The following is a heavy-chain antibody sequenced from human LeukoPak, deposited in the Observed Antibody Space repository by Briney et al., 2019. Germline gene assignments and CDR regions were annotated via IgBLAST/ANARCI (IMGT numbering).Heavy chain of an antibody. Sequence: ASVKVSCKTSGYTFTNYGISWVRQAPGQGLEWMGWISGYNGYTNYAQKLQGRVTMTTDTSTSTAYMEQRSLRSDDTAVYYCARVVYYYDSSGYYYIGWFDPWGQATLVTVSS. CDR2: ISGYNGYT. CDR3: ARVVYYYDSSGYYYIGWFDP. J-gene: IGHJ5*02. V-gene: IGHV1-18*01. CDR1: GYTFTNYG. D-gene: IGHD3-22*01.